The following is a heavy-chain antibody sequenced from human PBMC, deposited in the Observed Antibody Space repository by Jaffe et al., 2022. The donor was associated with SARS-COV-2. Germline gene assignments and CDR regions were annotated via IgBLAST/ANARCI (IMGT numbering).Heavy chain of an antibody. Sequence: EVQLVESGGGLVQPGGSLRLSCAASGFTFSSYAMSWVRQAPGKGLEWVSAISGSGGSTYYADSVKGRFTISRDNSKNTLYLQMNSLRAEDTAVYYCAKGPRYYYGSHYYMDVWGKGTTVTVSS. CDR3: AKGPRYYYGSHYYMDV. CDR1: GFTFSSYA. CDR2: ISGSGGST. J-gene: IGHJ6*03. V-gene: IGHV3-23*04. D-gene: IGHD3-10*01.